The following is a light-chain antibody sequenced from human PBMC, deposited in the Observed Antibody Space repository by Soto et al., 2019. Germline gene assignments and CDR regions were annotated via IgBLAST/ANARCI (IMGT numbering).Light chain of an antibody. V-gene: IGLV2-14*01. CDR2: DVS. CDR1: SSDVGGYNY. CDR3: SSHTSSSTLMV. J-gene: IGLJ2*01. Sequence: QSALTQPASVSGSPGQSITISCTGTSSDVGGYNYVSWYQQHPGKAPKHMIYDVSNRPSGVSNRFSGSKSGNTASLTISGLQVEYGADYYCSSHTSSSTLMVFGGGTKLTVL.